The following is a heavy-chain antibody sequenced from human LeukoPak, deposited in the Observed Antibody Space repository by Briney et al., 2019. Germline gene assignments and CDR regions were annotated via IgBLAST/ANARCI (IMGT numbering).Heavy chain of an antibody. CDR2: ISGSGGRT. CDR1: GFTFSSYA. D-gene: IGHD3-3*01. V-gene: IGHV3-23*01. CDR3: AKSLGDFWSGIYYYYMDV. Sequence: GGSLRLSCAASGFTFSSYAMSWVRQAPGKGLEWVSAISGSGGRTFYADSVKGRFTISRDNSKNTLYLQMNTLRAEDTAIYYCAKSLGDFWSGIYYYYMDVWGKGTTVTVSS. J-gene: IGHJ6*03.